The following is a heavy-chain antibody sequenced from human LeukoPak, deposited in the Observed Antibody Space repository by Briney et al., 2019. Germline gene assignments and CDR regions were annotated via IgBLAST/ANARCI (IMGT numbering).Heavy chain of an antibody. CDR3: ARCGSDYDGGAFDI. J-gene: IGHJ3*02. CDR2: IYSDSRT. V-gene: IGHV3-53*01. Sequence: GGSLRLSCATSGFTVSDYYMSWVRQAPGKGLEWVLVIYSDSRTYYADSVRGRFTISRDNSNNTLHLQMNSLRGEDTAAYYCARCGSDYDGGAFDIWGQGTMVTVSS. D-gene: IGHD2-21*02. CDR1: GFTVSDYY.